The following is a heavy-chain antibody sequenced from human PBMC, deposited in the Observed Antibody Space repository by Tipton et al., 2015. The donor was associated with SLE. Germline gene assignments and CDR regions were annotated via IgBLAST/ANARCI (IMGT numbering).Heavy chain of an antibody. V-gene: IGHV4-39*07. D-gene: IGHD6-19*01. J-gene: IGHJ6*03. CDR2: VYYTGST. Sequence: TLSLTCTVSGVSFSTDSYFWGWIRQPPGKGLEWIGSVYYTGSTFYNPSLKSRVTISVDTSKKQFSLRLGFMTAADTAVYYCARSHSSGRDYYYYMDVWGNGTTVTVS. CDR3: ARSHSSGRDYYYYMDV. CDR1: GVSFSTDSYF.